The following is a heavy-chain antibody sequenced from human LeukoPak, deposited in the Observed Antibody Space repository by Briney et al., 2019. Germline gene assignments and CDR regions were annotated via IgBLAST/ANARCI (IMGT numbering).Heavy chain of an antibody. CDR1: GFTLSTYP. J-gene: IGHJ4*02. CDR2: ISGSGGST. Sequence: PGGSLRLSCAASGFTLSTYPMSWVRQAPGKGLEWVSTISGSGGSTYYADSVKGRFTISRDNSKNTLYLQMNSLRAEDTTVYYCAKERTQTTSFDYWGQGTLVTVSS. V-gene: IGHV3-23*01. CDR3: AKERTQTTSFDY. D-gene: IGHD2/OR15-2a*01.